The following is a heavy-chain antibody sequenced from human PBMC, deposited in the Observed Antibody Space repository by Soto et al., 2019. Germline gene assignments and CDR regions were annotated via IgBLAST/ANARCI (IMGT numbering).Heavy chain of an antibody. D-gene: IGHD1-20*01. J-gene: IGHJ6*02. CDR1: GYTFTSYA. Sequence: ASVKVSCKASGYTFTSYAMNWVRQAPGQGLEWMGWINTNTGNPTYAQGFTGRFVFSLDTSVSTAYLQICSLKAEDTAVYYCARELQPYTSIIYYYYGMDVWGQGXTVTVYS. CDR2: INTNTGNP. CDR3: ARELQPYTSIIYYYYGMDV. V-gene: IGHV7-4-1*01.